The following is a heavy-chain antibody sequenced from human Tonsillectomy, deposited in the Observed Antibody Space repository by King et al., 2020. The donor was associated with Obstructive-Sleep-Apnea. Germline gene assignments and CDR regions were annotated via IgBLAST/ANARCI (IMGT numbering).Heavy chain of an antibody. CDR3: ARGTVDPVVVSAFDS. CDR1: GFTFSDYY. CDR2: ISSSGSPI. V-gene: IGHV3-11*01. D-gene: IGHD2-2*01. J-gene: IGHJ4*02. Sequence: VQLVESGGGMVKPGGSLRLSCAASGFTFSDYYMSWIRQAPGKGLEWVSYISSSGSPIYYADSVKGRLTISRDNAKNSLYLQMNSLRAEDRAVYYCARGTVDPVVVSAFDSWGQGTLVTVSS.